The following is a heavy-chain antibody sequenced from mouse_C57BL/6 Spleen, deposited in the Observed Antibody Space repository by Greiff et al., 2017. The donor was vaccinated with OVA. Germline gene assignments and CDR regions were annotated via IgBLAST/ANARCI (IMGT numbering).Heavy chain of an antibody. D-gene: IGHD2-4*01. CDR1: GYTFTGYW. Sequence: VQLQQPGAELVKPGASVKLSCKASGYTFTGYWMQWVKQRPGQGLEWIGEIDPSDSSTNYNQKFKGKATLTVDTSSSTAYMQLSSLTSEDSAVYCCARRPIYYDYDTAYWGQGTLVTVSA. V-gene: IGHV1-50*01. CDR3: ARRPIYYDYDTAY. CDR2: IDPSDSST. J-gene: IGHJ3*01.